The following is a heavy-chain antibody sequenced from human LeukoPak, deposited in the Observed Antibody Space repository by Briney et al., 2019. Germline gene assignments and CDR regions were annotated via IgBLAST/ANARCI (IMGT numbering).Heavy chain of an antibody. V-gene: IGHV3-53*01. Sequence: GGSLRLSCAASGFTVSSNYMSWVRQAPGKGLEWVSVIYSGGSTYYADSVKGRFTISRDNSKNTLYLQMNSLRVEDTVVYYCAKHLWRDLLWFGEGYYFGYWGQGTLVTVSS. J-gene: IGHJ4*02. CDR2: IYSGGST. D-gene: IGHD3-10*01. CDR3: AKHLWRDLLWFGEGYYFGY. CDR1: GFTVSSNY.